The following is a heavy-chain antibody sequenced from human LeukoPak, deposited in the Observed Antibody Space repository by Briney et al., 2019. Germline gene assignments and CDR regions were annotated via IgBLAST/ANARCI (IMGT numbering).Heavy chain of an antibody. CDR1: GFTFSSYS. V-gene: IGHV3-23*01. CDR3: AKGLSSSCYEALDH. Sequence: PGGSLRLSCAASGFTFSSYSMNWVRQAPGKGLEWVSVISGSGATTFYAGSVKGRFTISRDDSKNTLYLQMNSLRAEDTALYYCAKGLSSSCYEALDHWGQGTLVTVSS. D-gene: IGHD2-2*01. J-gene: IGHJ4*02. CDR2: ISGSGATT.